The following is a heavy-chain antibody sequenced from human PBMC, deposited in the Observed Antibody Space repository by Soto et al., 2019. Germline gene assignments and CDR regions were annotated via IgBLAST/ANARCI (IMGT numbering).Heavy chain of an antibody. CDR2: IYYSGRT. D-gene: IGHD6-19*01. CDR3: SSHYSSRSPNCFDP. V-gene: IGHV4-39*01. J-gene: IGHJ5*02. CDR1: GGSINSRSYF. Sequence: SETLSLTCSVSGGSINSRSYFWGWVRQPPGKGLEWIGSIYYSGRTYYNPSLRSRVTISVDTSKNQFSLKLSSVTAADTAVFYCSSHYSSRSPNCFDPCGPGTLVTVSS.